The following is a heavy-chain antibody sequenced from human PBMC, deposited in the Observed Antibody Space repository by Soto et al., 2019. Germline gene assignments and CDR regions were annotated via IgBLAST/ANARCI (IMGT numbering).Heavy chain of an antibody. Sequence: QAGGSLRLSCAASGFTFSSYAMHWVRQAPGKGLEWVAVISYDGSNKYYADSVKGRFTISRDNSKNTLYLQMNSLRAEDTAVYYCARDPPASYSSGWPGGYFDYWGQGTLVTVSS. CDR1: GFTFSSYA. J-gene: IGHJ4*02. CDR2: ISYDGSNK. V-gene: IGHV3-30-3*01. CDR3: ARDPPASYSSGWPGGYFDY. D-gene: IGHD6-19*01.